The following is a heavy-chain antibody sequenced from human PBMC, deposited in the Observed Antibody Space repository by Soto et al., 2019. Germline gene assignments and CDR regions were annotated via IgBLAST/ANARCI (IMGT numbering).Heavy chain of an antibody. CDR1: GFTFDAYG. CDR2: ISYEGSNT. J-gene: IGHJ6*02. V-gene: IGHV3-30-3*01. Sequence: GGSLRLSCVASGFTFDAYGIHWVRQAPGKGLQWVALISYEGSNTYYADSVRGRFTISRDNSKNTLYLQMNTLRPEDTGVYYCARVTPGNNLYYFSGLDFWGQGTSVTVSS. CDR3: ARVTPGNNLYYFSGLDF. D-gene: IGHD1-1*01.